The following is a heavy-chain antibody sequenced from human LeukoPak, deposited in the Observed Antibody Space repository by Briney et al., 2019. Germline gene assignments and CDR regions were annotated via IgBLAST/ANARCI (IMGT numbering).Heavy chain of an antibody. Sequence: ASVKVSCKASGYTFTGYYIHWVRQAPGQGPECVGWINPNSGGTNYAQKFQGRVTMTRDTPNSKDTLELNRLRFDDKAVYYCARCPPSGSYACVHWGQGTLVTVSS. D-gene: IGHD1-26*01. CDR3: ARCPPSGSYACVH. J-gene: IGHJ4*02. CDR2: INPNSGGT. V-gene: IGHV1-2*02. CDR1: GYTFTGYY.